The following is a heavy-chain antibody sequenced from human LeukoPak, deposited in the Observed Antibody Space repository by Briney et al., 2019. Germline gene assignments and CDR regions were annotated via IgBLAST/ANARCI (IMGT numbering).Heavy chain of an antibody. V-gene: IGHV1-18*01. CDR1: GYTFTIYA. J-gene: IGHJ5*02. D-gene: IGHD1-26*01. CDR2: ISANNGNT. CDR3: ARQIVGATNWFDP. Sequence: ASVTVSCKASGYTFTIYAIIWVGQAPGQGREGMGWISANNGNTNYPPKLQSRVTMPTHTSTSTAYMELRTLTSDDTAVYYCARQIVGATNWFDPWGQGTLVTVSS.